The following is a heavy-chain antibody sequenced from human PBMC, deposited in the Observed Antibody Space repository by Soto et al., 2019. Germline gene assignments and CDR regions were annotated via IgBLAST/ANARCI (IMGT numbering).Heavy chain of an antibody. CDR3: ARAGYSSSPGAFDI. Sequence: GASVKVSFKASGGTFSSYAISWVRQAPGQGLEWMGGIIPIFGTANYAQKFQGRVTITADESTSTAYMELSSLRSEDTAVYYCARAGYSSSPGAFDIWGQGTMVTVSS. D-gene: IGHD6-6*01. CDR1: GGTFSSYA. CDR2: IIPIFGTA. V-gene: IGHV1-69*13. J-gene: IGHJ3*02.